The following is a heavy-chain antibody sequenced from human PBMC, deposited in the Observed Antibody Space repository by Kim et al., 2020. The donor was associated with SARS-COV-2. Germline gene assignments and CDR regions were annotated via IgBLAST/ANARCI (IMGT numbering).Heavy chain of an antibody. J-gene: IGHJ4*02. Sequence: SVKGRFTMSRDDSKNTLYLHLNSLRAEDTAVYYCAKQAGYSSGWYSDYWGQGTLVTVSS. D-gene: IGHD6-19*01. CDR3: AKQAGYSSGWYSDY. V-gene: IGHV3-33*06.